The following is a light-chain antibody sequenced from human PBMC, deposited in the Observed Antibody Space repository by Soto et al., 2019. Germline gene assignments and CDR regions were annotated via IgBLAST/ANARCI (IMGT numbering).Light chain of an antibody. V-gene: IGKV3D-20*02. J-gene: IGKJ5*01. CDR3: QQRSDWPIT. Sequence: IVLTQSPDTLSLSPGEIATPSCRSSESVTDKQLAWYQQKPGQAPRLLIYAISSRATGIPDRFSGSRSGTDLTITISRLQPEDFAVYSCQQRSDWPITFGQGTRLEIK. CDR2: AIS. CDR1: ESVTDKQ.